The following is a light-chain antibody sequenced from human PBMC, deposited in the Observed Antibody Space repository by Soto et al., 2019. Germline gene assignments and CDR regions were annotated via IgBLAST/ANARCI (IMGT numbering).Light chain of an antibody. CDR2: WAS. Sequence: DIVMTQSPDSLAVSLGERATINCKSSQSVLFSSNNKNYLAWYQQKPGQSPKLLISWASTRESGVRDRFSGSGSGTDFTLTISSLQAEDVAVYYCQQYYTTPWTFGQGTKVEIK. CDR1: QSVLFSSNNKNY. V-gene: IGKV4-1*01. J-gene: IGKJ1*01. CDR3: QQYYTTPWT.